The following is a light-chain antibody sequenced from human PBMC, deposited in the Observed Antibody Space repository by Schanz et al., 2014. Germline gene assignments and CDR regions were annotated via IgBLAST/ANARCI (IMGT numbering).Light chain of an antibody. CDR2: GAS. CDR3: QQYNNWPPWT. CDR1: QSVSSN. Sequence: EIVLTQSPGTLSLSPGERATLSCRASQSVSSNLAWFQQKPGQAPRLVIYGASTRATGIPARFSGSGSGTEFTLTISSLQSEDFAVYYCQQYNNWPPWTFGQGTKVEI. J-gene: IGKJ1*01. V-gene: IGKV3D-15*01.